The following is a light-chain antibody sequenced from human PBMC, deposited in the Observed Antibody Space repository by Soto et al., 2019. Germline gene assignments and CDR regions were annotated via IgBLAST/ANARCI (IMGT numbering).Light chain of an antibody. CDR1: SSDVGTYDF. J-gene: IGLJ1*01. CDR2: DVS. CDR3: CLYAVTFYV. Sequence: QSALTQPRSVSGSPGQSVTISCTGTSSDVGTYDFVSWYQQHPGKAPRLMIFDVSERPSGVPDRFSGSKSGNTASLTISGLHADDEADYYCCLYAVTFYVFGAGTKRTVL. V-gene: IGLV2-11*01.